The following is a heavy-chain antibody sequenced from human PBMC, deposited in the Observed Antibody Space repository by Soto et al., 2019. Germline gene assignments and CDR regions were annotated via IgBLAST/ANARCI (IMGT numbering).Heavy chain of an antibody. D-gene: IGHD3-22*01. CDR1: GGSISNGGYY. V-gene: IGHV4-31*03. CDR3: ARDLYYYDSSGYLSENYYGMDV. CDR2: IYYSGSA. J-gene: IGHJ6*02. Sequence: PSETLSLTCTVSGGSISNGGYYWSWIRQTPGKGLQYIGYIYYSGSAYYNPSLKSRVTVSEDTSKNQFSLKLSSVTAADTAVYYCARDLYYYDSSGYLSENYYGMDVWGQGTTVTVSS.